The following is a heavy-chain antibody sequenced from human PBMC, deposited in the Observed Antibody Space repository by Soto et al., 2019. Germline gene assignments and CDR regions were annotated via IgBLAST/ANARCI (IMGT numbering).Heavy chain of an antibody. J-gene: IGHJ6*02. CDR1: GFTFSSYG. V-gene: IGHV3-30*18. Sequence: QVQLVESGGGVVQPGRSLRLSCAASGFTFSSYGMHWVRQAPGKGLEWVAVISYDGSNKYYADSVKGRFTISRDNSKNTLYLQMNSLRGEDTAVYYCAKDHGIAAARASRRYGMDVWGQGTTVTVSS. CDR3: AKDHGIAAARASRRYGMDV. CDR2: ISYDGSNK. D-gene: IGHD6-13*01.